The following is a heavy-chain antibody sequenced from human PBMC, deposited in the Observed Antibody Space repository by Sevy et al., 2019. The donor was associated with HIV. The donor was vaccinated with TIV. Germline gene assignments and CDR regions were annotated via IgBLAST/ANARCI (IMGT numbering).Heavy chain of an antibody. V-gene: IGHV3-53*01. CDR2: IYSGDST. D-gene: IGHD3-22*01. J-gene: IGHJ3*02. Sequence: GGSLRLSCAASGFTVSNNYMSWVRQAPGKGLQWVSVIYSGDSTYYADSVKGRFTISRDNSKNTLYLQMNSLRAEDTAVYYCASLSVYYYDSSGYYTTGNAFDIWGQGTMVTVSS. CDR1: GFTVSNNY. CDR3: ASLSVYYYDSSGYYTTGNAFDI.